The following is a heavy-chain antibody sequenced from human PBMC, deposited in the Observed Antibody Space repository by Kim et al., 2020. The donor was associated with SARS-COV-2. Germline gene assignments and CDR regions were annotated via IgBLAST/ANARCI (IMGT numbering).Heavy chain of an antibody. CDR2: ITKNSDTI. D-gene: IGHD2-21*01. J-gene: IGHJ3*02. CDR3: VRDRCGGAFDI. CDR1: GFSFSDYD. Sequence: GGSLRLSCATSGFSFSDYDMNWVRLATGKGLEWLSFITKNSDTIYYADSVKVRFTVSRDNAKNSLYLQMNSLRDEDTGVYYCVRDRCGGAFDIWGLGRMV. V-gene: IGHV3-48*02.